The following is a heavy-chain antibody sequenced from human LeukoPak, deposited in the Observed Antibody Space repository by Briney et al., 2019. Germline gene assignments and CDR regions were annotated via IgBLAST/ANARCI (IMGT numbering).Heavy chain of an antibody. D-gene: IGHD2/OR15-2a*01. CDR1: GFTFSSYS. Sequence: GGSLRPSCAASGFTFSSYSMNWVRQAPGKGLEWVSSIRSSSSNTYYADSVKGRFTISRDNAKNSLYMQMNSLRAEDTAVSYCVRITFPNFDYWGQGTLVTVSS. V-gene: IGHV3-21*01. J-gene: IGHJ4*02. CDR2: IRSSSSNT. CDR3: VRITFPNFDY.